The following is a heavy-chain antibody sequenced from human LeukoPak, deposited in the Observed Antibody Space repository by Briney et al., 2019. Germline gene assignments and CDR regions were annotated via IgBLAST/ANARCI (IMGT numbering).Heavy chain of an antibody. V-gene: IGHV4-39*01. CDR2: IYYSGTT. D-gene: IGHD3-10*01. CDR3: ARQISDYYYYYIDL. CDR1: GGSISSSHYY. Sequence: SETLSLTCTVSGGSISSSHYYWGWIRQTPWKGLEWIGTIYYSGTTYYNPSLESRATIPEDTSKNQFSLTLRSVTAADTAVYYCARQISDYYYYYIDLWGKGTTVTVSS. J-gene: IGHJ6*03.